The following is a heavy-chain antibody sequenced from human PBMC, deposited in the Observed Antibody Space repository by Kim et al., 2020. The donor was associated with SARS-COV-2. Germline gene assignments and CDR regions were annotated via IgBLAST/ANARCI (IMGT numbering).Heavy chain of an antibody. Sequence: GGSLRLSCAASGFTFSSYAMSWVRQAPGKGLEWVSAISGSGGSTYHADSVKGRFTISRDNSKNTLYLQMNSLRAEDTAVYYCAKGPRIAAAGTFRFDPWGQGTLVTVSS. CDR1: GFTFSSYA. D-gene: IGHD6-13*01. J-gene: IGHJ5*02. CDR2: ISGSGGST. V-gene: IGHV3-23*01. CDR3: AKGPRIAAAGTFRFDP.